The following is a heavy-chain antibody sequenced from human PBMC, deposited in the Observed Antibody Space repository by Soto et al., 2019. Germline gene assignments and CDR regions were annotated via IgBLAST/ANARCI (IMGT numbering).Heavy chain of an antibody. V-gene: IGHV4-4*07. CDR1: GGSISSYY. CDR3: ARMYRTSQYSSGWDGGNWFDP. D-gene: IGHD6-19*01. CDR2: IYTSGST. Sequence: SETLSLTCTVSGGSISSYYWSWIRQPAGKGLEWIGRIYTSGSTNYNPSLKSRVTMAVDASKNQFSLKLSSVTAADTAVYYCARMYRTSQYSSGWDGGNWFDPWGQGTLVTVSS. J-gene: IGHJ5*02.